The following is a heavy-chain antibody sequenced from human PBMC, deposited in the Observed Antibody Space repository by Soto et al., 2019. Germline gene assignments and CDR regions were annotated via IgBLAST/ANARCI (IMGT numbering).Heavy chain of an antibody. CDR1: GGSISSYY. CDR3: ARVGGLYAFEI. CDR2: MYYSGST. J-gene: IGHJ3*02. D-gene: IGHD3-3*01. V-gene: IGHV4-59*01. Sequence: QVQLQESGPGLVKPSETLSLTCTVSGGSISSYYWSWIRQPPGKGLEWIGYMYYSGSTNYNPSLKSRVTRSVDTSKNHFSLKLSSVTAADTAVYYCARVGGLYAFEIWGKGTMVTVSS.